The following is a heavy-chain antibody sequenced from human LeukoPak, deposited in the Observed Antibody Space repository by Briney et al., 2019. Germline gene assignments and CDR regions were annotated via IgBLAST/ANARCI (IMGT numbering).Heavy chain of an antibody. Sequence: SVKVSCKASGGTFSSYAISWVRQAPGQGLEWMGGIIPIFGTANYAQKFQGRVTITADESTSTAYMELSSLRSEDTAVYYCAGGDYYGSGSYQNFDYWGQGTLVTVSS. D-gene: IGHD3-10*01. J-gene: IGHJ4*02. CDR1: GGTFSSYA. CDR2: IIPIFGTA. CDR3: AGGDYYGSGSYQNFDY. V-gene: IGHV1-69*13.